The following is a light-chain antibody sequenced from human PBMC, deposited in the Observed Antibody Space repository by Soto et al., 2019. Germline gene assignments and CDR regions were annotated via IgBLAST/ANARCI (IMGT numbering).Light chain of an antibody. CDR1: QSVSSSY. J-gene: IGKJ2*01. CDR3: QQYGSSPYT. CDR2: DAS. Sequence: EIVLTQSPATLYLSPGERATLSCGASQSVSSSYLAWYQQKPGLAPRLLIYDASSRATGIPDRYSCSGSGTDFTLTISRVEPEDFALYYCQQYGSSPYTFGQGTKLEIK. V-gene: IGKV3D-20*01.